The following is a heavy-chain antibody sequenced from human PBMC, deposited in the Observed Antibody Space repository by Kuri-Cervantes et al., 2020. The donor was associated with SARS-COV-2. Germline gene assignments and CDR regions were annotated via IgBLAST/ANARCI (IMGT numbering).Heavy chain of an antibody. Sequence: GGSLRLSCAASGFTFSSYGMHWVRQAPGKGLEWVAFIRYDGSNKYYADSVKGRFTISRDNSKNTLYLQMNSLRAGDTAVYYCAKDSLLEVKFDYWGQGTLVTVSS. CDR2: IRYDGSNK. CDR1: GFTFSSYG. J-gene: IGHJ4*02. CDR3: AKDSLLEVKFDY. D-gene: IGHD1-1*01. V-gene: IGHV3-30*02.